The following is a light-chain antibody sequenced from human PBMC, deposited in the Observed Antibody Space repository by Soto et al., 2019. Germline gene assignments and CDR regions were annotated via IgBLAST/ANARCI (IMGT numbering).Light chain of an antibody. CDR1: QNVYNN. J-gene: IGKJ4*01. CDR2: DAS. V-gene: IGKV3-15*01. CDR3: QQCRNWPLT. Sequence: EIVMTQSPATLSVSPGEGATLSCTASQNVYNNLALYQQRPGQPHRLLIYDASTRATGISARFSGSGYGTEFTLTISSLQSEEFAVYFCQQCRNWPLTFGGGNKVEIK.